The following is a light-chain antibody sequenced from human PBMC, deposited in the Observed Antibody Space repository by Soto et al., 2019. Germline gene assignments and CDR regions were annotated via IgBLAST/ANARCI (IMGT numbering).Light chain of an antibody. CDR2: ANI. CDR3: YSSNSSVTGEV. J-gene: IGLJ1*01. V-gene: IGLV1-40*01. CDR1: GSNIGAGYD. Sequence: SVLTRPPSVSGAPVQMVTISCTGSGSNIGAGYDVHWYQQLPGTAPKLLIFANINRPSGVPDRFSGSKAGTSASRAITGLRAEDEAEYYCYSSNSSVTGEVFGPAPQGTVL.